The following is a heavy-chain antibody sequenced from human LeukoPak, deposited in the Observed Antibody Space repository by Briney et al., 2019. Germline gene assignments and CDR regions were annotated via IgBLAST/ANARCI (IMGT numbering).Heavy chain of an antibody. CDR1: GFTFSSYG. J-gene: IGHJ4*02. V-gene: IGHV3-23*01. CDR3: ARDLTGYDY. CDR2: ISGSGGST. Sequence: GGTLRLSCAASGFTFSSYGMSWVRQAPGKGLEWVSAISGSGGSTYYADSVKGRFTISRDNSKNTLYLQMNSLRAEDTAVYYCARDLTGYDYWGQGTLVTVSS. D-gene: IGHD3-9*01.